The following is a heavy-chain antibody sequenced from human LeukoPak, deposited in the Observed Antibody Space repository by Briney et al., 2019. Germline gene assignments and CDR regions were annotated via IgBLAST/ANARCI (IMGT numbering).Heavy chain of an antibody. Sequence: SETLSLTCSVSGGSISSSSYHWGWIRQSPGKGLEWIGSIYYSGSAYYNPSLKSRLTISVDTSKNQFPLKLSSVTAADTAVYYCARCISMVRGVIRPPDYWGQGTLVTVSS. V-gene: IGHV4-39*01. CDR1: GGSISSSSYH. J-gene: IGHJ4*02. D-gene: IGHD3-10*01. CDR2: IYYSGSA. CDR3: ARCISMVRGVIRPPDY.